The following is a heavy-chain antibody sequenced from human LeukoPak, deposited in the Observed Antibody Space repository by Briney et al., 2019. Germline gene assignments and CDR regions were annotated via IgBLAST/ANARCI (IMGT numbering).Heavy chain of an antibody. CDR2: IYYSGST. J-gene: IGHJ4*02. Sequence: PSETLSLTCTVSGGSISSYYWSWIRQPPGKGLEWIGYIYYSGSTNYNPSLKSRVTISVDTSKNQFSLKLSSVTAADTAVYYCARDLSSSWYQEGVDYFDYWGQGTLVTVSS. CDR1: GGSISSYY. CDR3: ARDLSSSWYQEGVDYFDY. D-gene: IGHD6-13*01. V-gene: IGHV4-59*01.